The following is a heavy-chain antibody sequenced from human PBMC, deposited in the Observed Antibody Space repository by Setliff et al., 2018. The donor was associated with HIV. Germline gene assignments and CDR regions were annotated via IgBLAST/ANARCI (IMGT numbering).Heavy chain of an antibody. D-gene: IGHD3-3*01. V-gene: IGHV3-30*02. CDR2: IRYDGNNE. CDR3: GKGQFLEWFNWFDP. J-gene: IGHJ5*02. Sequence: PGGSLRLSCAASGFTFSTYGMHWVRQAPGMGLEWVAFIRYDGNNENYADSVKGRFTISRDNSKNTLYLQMNSLRAEDTAVYYCGKGQFLEWFNWFDPWGQGTLVTV. CDR1: GFTFSTYG.